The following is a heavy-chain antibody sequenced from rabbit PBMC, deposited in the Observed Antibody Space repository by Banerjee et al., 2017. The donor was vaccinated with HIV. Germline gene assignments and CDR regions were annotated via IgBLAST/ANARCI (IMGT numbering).Heavy chain of an antibody. J-gene: IGHJ3*01. CDR3: ARGGGSIDGYVSRLDL. D-gene: IGHD6-1*01. CDR2: IYAGSSGST. Sequence: QSLEESGGDLVQPGASLTLTCTASGFSFSSSYYMCWVRQAPGKGLEWIACIYAGSSGSTYYASWAKGRFTISKTSSTTVTLQMTSLTAADTATYFCARGGGSIDGYVSRLDLWGQGTLVTVS. V-gene: IGHV1S40*01. CDR1: GFSFSSSYY.